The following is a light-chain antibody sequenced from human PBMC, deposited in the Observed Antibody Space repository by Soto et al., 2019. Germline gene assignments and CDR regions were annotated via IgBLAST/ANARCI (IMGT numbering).Light chain of an antibody. J-gene: IGKJ1*01. Sequence: EIVLTQSPGTLSLSPGERATLSCRASQSIGNYLAWYQQKPGQAPRLLIYATSNRATGIPARFSGSGSGTDFTLTISSLQSEDFAVYYCHQYFSWPRGTFGQGTKVDIK. CDR3: HQYFSWPRGT. CDR2: ATS. CDR1: QSIGNY. V-gene: IGKV3-11*01.